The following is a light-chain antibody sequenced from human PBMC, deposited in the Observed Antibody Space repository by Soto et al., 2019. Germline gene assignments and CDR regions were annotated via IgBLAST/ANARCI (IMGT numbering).Light chain of an antibody. V-gene: IGKV3-15*01. J-gene: IGKJ2*01. CDR2: GAS. Sequence: DIMMTQSPGTLSVSPGESATLSCRASQSVGGYLAWYQQKPGQAPRLLIYGASTRATGIPARFSGSGSGTEFTLTISGLQSEDFAIYYCQQYNKWPPVTFGQGTKLEIK. CDR3: QQYNKWPPVT. CDR1: QSVGGY.